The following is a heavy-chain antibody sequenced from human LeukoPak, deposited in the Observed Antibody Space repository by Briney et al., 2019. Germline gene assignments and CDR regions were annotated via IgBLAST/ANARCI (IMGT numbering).Heavy chain of an antibody. CDR3: ARYIVSYPHDAFDI. D-gene: IGHD1-26*01. V-gene: IGHV4-38-2*02. Sequence: NPSETLSPTCTVSGYSISSGYYWGWIRQPPGKGLEWIGSIYHSGSTYYNPSLKSRVTISVDTSKKQFSLKLSSVTAADTAFYYCARYIVSYPHDAFDIWGQGTMVTVSS. J-gene: IGHJ3*02. CDR2: IYHSGST. CDR1: GYSISSGYY.